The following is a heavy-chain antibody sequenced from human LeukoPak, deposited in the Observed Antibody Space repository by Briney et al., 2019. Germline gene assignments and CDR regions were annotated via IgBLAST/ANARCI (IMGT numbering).Heavy chain of an antibody. CDR1: GFTFSSYS. CDR3: ARDRSGYYSDEDY. CDR2: ISSSSSYI. Sequence: GGSLRLSCAASGFTFSSYSMNWVRQAPGKGLEWVSSISSSSSYIYYADSVKGRFTISRDNAKNPLYLQMNSLRAEDTAVYYCARDRSGYYSDEDYWGQGTLVTVSS. V-gene: IGHV3-21*01. J-gene: IGHJ4*02. D-gene: IGHD3-22*01.